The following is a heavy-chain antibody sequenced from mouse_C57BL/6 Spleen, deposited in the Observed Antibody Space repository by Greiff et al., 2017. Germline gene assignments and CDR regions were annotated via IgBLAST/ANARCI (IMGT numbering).Heavy chain of an antibody. D-gene: IGHD3-2*02. CDR1: GFTFSDAW. CDR2: IRNKANNHAT. CDR3: TRRLTRDGYYFDY. J-gene: IGHJ2*01. Sequence: DVMLVESGGGLVQPGGSMKLSCAASGFTFSDAWMDWVRQSPEKGLEWVAEIRNKANNHATYYAESVKGRFTISRDDSKSSVYLQMNSLRAEDTGIYYCTRRLTRDGYYFDYWGKGTTLTVSS. V-gene: IGHV6-6*01.